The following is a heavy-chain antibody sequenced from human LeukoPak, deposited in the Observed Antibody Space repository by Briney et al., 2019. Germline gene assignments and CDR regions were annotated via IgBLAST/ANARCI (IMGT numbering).Heavy chain of an antibody. CDR2: ISSSSSYI. Sequence: GGSLRLSCAASGFTFSSYSMNWVRQAPGKGLEWVSSISSSSSYIYYADSVKGRFTISRDSAKNSLYLQMNSLRAEDTAVYYCAREMGWYFDYWGQGTLVTVSS. V-gene: IGHV3-21*01. J-gene: IGHJ4*02. D-gene: IGHD6-19*01. CDR3: AREMGWYFDY. CDR1: GFTFSSYS.